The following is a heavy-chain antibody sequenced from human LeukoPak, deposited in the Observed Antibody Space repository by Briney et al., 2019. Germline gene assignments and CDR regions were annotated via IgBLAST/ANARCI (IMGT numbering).Heavy chain of an antibody. J-gene: IGHJ4*02. CDR1: GGSISSGDYY. CDR2: IYYSGST. CDR3: ARGKYGYVNY. D-gene: IGHD3-10*02. V-gene: IGHV4-30-4*01. Sequence: SETLSLTCTVSGGSISSGDYYWSWIRQPPGKSLEWIGYIYYSGSTYFNPSLKSRVTISVDTSKNQFSLKLSSVTAADTAVYYCARGKYGYVNYWGQGTLVTVSS.